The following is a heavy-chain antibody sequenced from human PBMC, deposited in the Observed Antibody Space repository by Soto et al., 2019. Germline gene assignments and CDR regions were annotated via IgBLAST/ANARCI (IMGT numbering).Heavy chain of an antibody. CDR1: GASISSSPYA. J-gene: IGHJ4*02. V-gene: IGHV4-39*01. CDR2: IDYGGTI. D-gene: IGHD3-3*01. Sequence: QLQLQESGPGLVKPSETLSLTCNASGASISSSPYAWGWIRQSAGKGLEWIGTIDYGGTIYYNPSLKSRITISLDTSKNQLSLRLSSVTAADTAVYYCATHVHNQGYEYYFASWGQGTLVTVSS. CDR3: ATHVHNQGYEYYFAS.